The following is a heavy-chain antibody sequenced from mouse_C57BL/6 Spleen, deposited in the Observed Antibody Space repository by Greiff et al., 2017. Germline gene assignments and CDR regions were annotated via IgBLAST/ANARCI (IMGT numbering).Heavy chain of an antibody. Sequence: QVHVKQPGAELVKPGASVKLSCKASGYTFTSYWMQWVKQRPGQGLEWIGEIDPSDSYTNYNQKFKGKATLTVDTSSSTAYMQLSSLTSEDSAVYYCARWILRAYFDYWGQGTTLTVSS. D-gene: IGHD2-3*01. CDR2: IDPSDSYT. V-gene: IGHV1-50*01. CDR3: ARWILRAYFDY. J-gene: IGHJ2*01. CDR1: GYTFTSYW.